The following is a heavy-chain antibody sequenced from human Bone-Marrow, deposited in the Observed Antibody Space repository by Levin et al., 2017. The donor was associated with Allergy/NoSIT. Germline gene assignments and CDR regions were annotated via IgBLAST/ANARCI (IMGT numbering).Heavy chain of an antibody. CDR2: INQDGSDK. D-gene: IGHD1-1*01. J-gene: IGHJ4*02. CDR1: GFTLSTYW. Sequence: SCAASGFTLSTYWMTWVRQPPGKGLERVADINQDGSDKQHVDSVKGRFTISRDNAKNSLYLHMSSLRVEDTAVYYCARHMSRGGRGDDYWGQGTLVTVSS. CDR3: ARHMSRGGRGDDY. V-gene: IGHV3-7*01.